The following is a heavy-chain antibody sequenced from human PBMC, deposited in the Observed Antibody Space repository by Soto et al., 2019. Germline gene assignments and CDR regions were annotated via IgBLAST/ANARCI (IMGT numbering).Heavy chain of an antibody. J-gene: IGHJ4*02. V-gene: IGHV4-30-4*01. CDR1: GGSISSGDYY. D-gene: IGHD2-2*01. CDR3: ARYHTGPFAH. Sequence: SETLSLTCTVSGGSISSGDYYWSWIRQPPGKGLEWIGYIYYTGSTYYNPSLKSRLTISIDRSKSHFSLNLTSATAADTAVYFCARYHTGPFAHWGQGTLVTVSS. CDR2: IYYTGST.